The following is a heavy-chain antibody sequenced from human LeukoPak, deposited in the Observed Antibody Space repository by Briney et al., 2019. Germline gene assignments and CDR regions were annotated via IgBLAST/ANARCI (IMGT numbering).Heavy chain of an antibody. D-gene: IGHD6-19*01. J-gene: IGHJ5*02. CDR2: TTHSGHT. CDR1: GGSFSDYY. Sequence: SETLSLTCAVYGGSFSDYYWTWLRQTPGKGLEWIGQTTHSGHTDYNPSLQSRLTISVDTSKNQFSLSLNSVTAADTAVYYCARDRAGPNWFDPWGQGTLVTVSS. CDR3: ARDRAGPNWFDP. V-gene: IGHV4-34*01.